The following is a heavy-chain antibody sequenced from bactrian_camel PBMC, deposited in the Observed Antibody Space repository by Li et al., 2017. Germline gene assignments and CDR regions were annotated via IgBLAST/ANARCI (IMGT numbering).Heavy chain of an antibody. V-gene: IGHV3S53*01. J-gene: IGHJ6*01. Sequence: HVQLVESGGDSVQPGGSLKLSCVASGYMDGTYCMGWFRRAPGKAREAVAVIERDGSIEYAASVKGRFTISKDNAKNTLYLQMNNLTPEDTAMYYCAPGLCKLDSVPSYARGAEGYWGLHTQVTVS. D-gene: IGHD1*01. CDR3: APGLCKLDSVPSYARGAEGY. CDR2: IERDGSI. CDR1: GYMDGTYC.